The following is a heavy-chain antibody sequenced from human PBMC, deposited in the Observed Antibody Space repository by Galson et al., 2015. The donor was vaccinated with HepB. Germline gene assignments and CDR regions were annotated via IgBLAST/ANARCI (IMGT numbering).Heavy chain of an antibody. Sequence: SLRLSCAASGLPFSNYGIHWVRQAPGKGLEWVAVISHDVTYKNYADSVKGRFTISRDNSKSTLYLQMNSLRADDPAVYYCATDYYSDSRGYSDHWGQGTLVTVSS. CDR3: ATDYYSDSRGYSDH. D-gene: IGHD3-22*01. CDR1: GLPFSNYG. V-gene: IGHV3-30*19. CDR2: ISHDVTYK. J-gene: IGHJ1*01.